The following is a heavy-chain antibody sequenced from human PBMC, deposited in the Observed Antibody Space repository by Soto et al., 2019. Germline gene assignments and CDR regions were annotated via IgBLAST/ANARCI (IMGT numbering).Heavy chain of an antibody. Sequence: SVKVSCKASGGTFSSYAISWVRQAPGQGLEWMGGIIPIFGTANYAHKFQGRVTITADESTSTAYMELSTLRSEDTAVYYCARAPSAHTYYYGMDVWGQGTTVTVSS. CDR1: GGTFSSYA. CDR3: ARAPSAHTYYYGMDV. V-gene: IGHV1-69*13. J-gene: IGHJ6*02. CDR2: IIPIFGTA. D-gene: IGHD2-21*01.